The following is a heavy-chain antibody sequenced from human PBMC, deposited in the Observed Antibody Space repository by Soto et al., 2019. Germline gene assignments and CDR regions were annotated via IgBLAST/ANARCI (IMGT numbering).Heavy chain of an antibody. Sequence: SETLSLTCTVSGGSISGSYFYWDWIRQPPGKGLEWIGTINHSGNTFYSPILKSRVTISVDTSKNQFSLKLSSVTAADTAVYYCASSWYPVAGYYYYYMDVWGKGTTVTSP. D-gene: IGHD6-19*01. V-gene: IGHV4-39*07. J-gene: IGHJ6*03. CDR3: ASSWYPVAGYYYYYMDV. CDR1: GGSISGSYFY. CDR2: INHSGNT.